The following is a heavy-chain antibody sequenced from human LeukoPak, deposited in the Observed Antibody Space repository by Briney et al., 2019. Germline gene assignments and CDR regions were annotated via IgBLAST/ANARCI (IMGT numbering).Heavy chain of an antibody. V-gene: IGHV3-48*03. CDR1: GFTFGSYE. CDR2: ISNSGSTI. CDR3: ARDLRGYYSSPDY. J-gene: IGHJ4*02. Sequence: GGSLRLSCAASGFTFGSYEMNWVRQAPGKGLEWVSYISNSGSTIYYADSVKGRFTISRDNAKNSLYLQMNSLRAEDTAVYYCARDLRGYYSSPDYWGQGTLVTVSS. D-gene: IGHD2-2*03.